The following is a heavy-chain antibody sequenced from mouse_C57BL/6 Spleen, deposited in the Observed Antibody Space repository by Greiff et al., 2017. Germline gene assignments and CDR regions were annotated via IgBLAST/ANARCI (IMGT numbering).Heavy chain of an antibody. CDR1: GFTFSDAW. V-gene: IGHV6-6*01. Sequence: EVMLVESGGGLVQPGGSMKLSCAASGFTFSDAWMDWVRQSPEKGLEWVAEIRNKANNHATYYAESVKGRFTISRDDSKSSVYLQMNSLRAEDTGIYYCTRDGSLYAMDYWGQGTSVTVSS. D-gene: IGHD1-1*01. CDR2: IRNKANNHAT. J-gene: IGHJ4*01. CDR3: TRDGSLYAMDY.